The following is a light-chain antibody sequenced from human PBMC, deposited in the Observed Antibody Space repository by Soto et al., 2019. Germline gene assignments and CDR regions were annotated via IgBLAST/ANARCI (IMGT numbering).Light chain of an antibody. CDR3: QHGYSTPLT. CDR2: AAS. J-gene: IGKJ4*01. CDR1: QSISTY. Sequence: DIQMTQSPSSLSASGGDRVTITCRASQSISTYLHWYQQKPGKAPNLLIYAASTLQSGVPSRFSGSGSGTDFTLTISSLQPEDFATYFCQHGYSTPLTFGGGTKVDIK. V-gene: IGKV1-39*01.